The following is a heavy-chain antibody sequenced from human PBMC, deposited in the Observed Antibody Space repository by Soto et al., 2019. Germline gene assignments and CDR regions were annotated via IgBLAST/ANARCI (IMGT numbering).Heavy chain of an antibody. CDR1: GYTSTGYY. D-gene: IGHD6-19*01. CDR2: INPNSGGT. J-gene: IGHJ6*02. Sequence: QVQLVQSGAEVKKPGASVKVSCKASGYTSTGYYMHWVRQAPGQGLEWMGWINPNSGGTNYAQKFQGGFTMPTDTSISTAYMELSRLSSDDTAVYYCARAIAVAVDYYGMDVWGQGTTVTVSS. V-gene: IGHV1-2*02. CDR3: ARAIAVAVDYYGMDV.